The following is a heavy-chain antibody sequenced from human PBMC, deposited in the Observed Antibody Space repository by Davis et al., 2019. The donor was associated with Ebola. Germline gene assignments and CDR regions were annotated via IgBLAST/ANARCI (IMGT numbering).Heavy chain of an antibody. CDR2: IIPILGIA. J-gene: IGHJ6*02. CDR3: ARGSSSWGRGYYYYGMDV. CDR1: GGTFSSYA. Sequence: AASVKVSCKASGGTFSSYAISWVRQAPGQGLEWMGRIIPILGIANYAQKLQGRVTMTTDTSTSTAYMELSSLRSADTAVYYGARGSSSWGRGYYYYGMDVWGQGTTVTVSS. V-gene: IGHV1-69*04. D-gene: IGHD6-6*01.